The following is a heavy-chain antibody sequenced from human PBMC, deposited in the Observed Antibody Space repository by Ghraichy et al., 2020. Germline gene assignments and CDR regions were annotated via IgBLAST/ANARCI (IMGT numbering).Heavy chain of an antibody. CDR3: ARSPSTRYAGGVENREWAINRFDH. CDR2: IYYTGRT. V-gene: IGHV4-39*01. J-gene: IGHJ5*02. Sequence: SETLSLTCTVSGGSISSSRYYWGWVRQPPGKGLEWLGIIYYTGRTYYNPSLNSRVTISVDTSRNQFSLELNSVTASDTSVYYCARSPSTRYAGGVENREWAINRFDHWGQGTLVAVSS. CDR1: GGSISSSRYY. D-gene: IGHD2-8*02.